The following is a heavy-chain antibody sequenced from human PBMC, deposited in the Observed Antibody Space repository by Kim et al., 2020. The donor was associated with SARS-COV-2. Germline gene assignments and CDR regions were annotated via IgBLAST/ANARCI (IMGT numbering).Heavy chain of an antibody. CDR3: ASGGSSGYYFPFDY. CDR2: IHTSGTT. J-gene: IGHJ4*02. V-gene: IGHV4-4*07. Sequence: SETLSLTCTVSDGSTSDYYWSWIRRPAGKGLEWIGRIHTSGTTQYSSSLKSRVTMSVDTSKNQFSLKLSSVTAADTAVYYCASGGSSGYYFPFDYWGQGILGTVSS. CDR1: DGSTSDYY. D-gene: IGHD3-22*01.